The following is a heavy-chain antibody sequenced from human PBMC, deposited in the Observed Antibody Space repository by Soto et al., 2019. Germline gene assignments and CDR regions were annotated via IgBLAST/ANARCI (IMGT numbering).Heavy chain of an antibody. CDR1: GGTFSSYA. J-gene: IGHJ4*02. CDR3: ASRPGPDSSGYWEYFDY. V-gene: IGHV1-69*13. D-gene: IGHD3-22*01. CDR2: IIPIFGTA. Sequence: SVKVSCKASGGTFSSYAISWVRQAPGQGLEWMGGIIPIFGTANYAQKFQGRVTITADESTSTAYMELSSLRSEDTAVYYCASRPGPDSSGYWEYFDYWGQGTLVTVSS.